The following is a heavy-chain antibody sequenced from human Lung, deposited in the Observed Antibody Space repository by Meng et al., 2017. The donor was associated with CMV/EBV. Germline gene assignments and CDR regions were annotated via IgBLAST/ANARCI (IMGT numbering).Heavy chain of an antibody. D-gene: IGHD6-6*01. V-gene: IGHV3-21*01. J-gene: IGHJ6*02. CDR2: ISSSSSYI. CDR3: ARDSRSSYYYYGMDV. Sequence: SCPVYGFTFSSYSMNWVRQAPVKGLERVSSISSSSSYIYYADSVKDRFTISRDNAKNSLYLQMNSLRAEDTAVYYCARDSRSSYYYYGMDVWGQGTXVTVSS. CDR1: GFTFSSYS.